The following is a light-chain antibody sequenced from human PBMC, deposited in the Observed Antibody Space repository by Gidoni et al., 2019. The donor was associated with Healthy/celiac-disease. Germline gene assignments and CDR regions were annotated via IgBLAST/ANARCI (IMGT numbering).Light chain of an antibody. J-gene: IGKJ5*01. V-gene: IGKV3-15*01. Sequence: EIVMTHSPATLSVSPGERATLSCRASHSVSSSLAWYQQKPGQAPRLLIYGSSTRATGIPARCSGSGSGTEFTLTISSLQSEDFAVYYCQQYNNWHPVTFGQGTRLEIK. CDR1: HSVSSS. CDR2: GSS. CDR3: QQYNNWHPVT.